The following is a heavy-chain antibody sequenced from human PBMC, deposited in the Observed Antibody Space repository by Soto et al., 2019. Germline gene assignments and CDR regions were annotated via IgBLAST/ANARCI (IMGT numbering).Heavy chain of an antibody. D-gene: IGHD6-13*01. CDR1: GGSFSGYY. J-gene: IGHJ6*02. Sequence: PSETLSLTCAVYGGSFSGYYWSWIRQPPGKGLEWIGEINHSGSTNYNSSLKSRVTISVDTSKNQFSLKLGSVTAADTAVYYCARGRGSSWYADYYYGMDVWGQGTTVTVSS. V-gene: IGHV4-34*01. CDR3: ARGRGSSWYADYYYGMDV. CDR2: INHSGST.